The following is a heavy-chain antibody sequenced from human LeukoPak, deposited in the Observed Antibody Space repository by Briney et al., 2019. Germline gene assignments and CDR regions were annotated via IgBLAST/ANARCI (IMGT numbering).Heavy chain of an antibody. CDR1: GGSISSNSCY. V-gene: IGHV4-39*01. CDR2: IYYSGST. CDR3: ARHPDGYLTWSDY. D-gene: IGHD5-24*01. J-gene: IGHJ4*02. Sequence: SETLSLTCTVSGGSISSNSCYWGWIRQPPGKGLEWIGSIYYSGSTYYNPSLKSRVTISVDTSKNQFPLKLSSVTAADTAVYYCARHPDGYLTWSDYWGQGTLVTVSS.